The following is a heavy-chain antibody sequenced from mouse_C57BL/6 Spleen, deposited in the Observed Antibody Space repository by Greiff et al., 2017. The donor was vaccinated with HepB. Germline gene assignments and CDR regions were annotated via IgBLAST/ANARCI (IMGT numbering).Heavy chain of an antibody. CDR1: GYAFSSSW. CDR3: AREVGAP. J-gene: IGHJ3*01. CDR2: IYPGDGDT. D-gene: IGHD1-1*02. V-gene: IGHV1-82*01. Sequence: QVQLQESGPELVKPGASVKISCKASGYAFSSSWMNWVKQRPGKGLEWIGRIYPGDGDTNYNGKFKGKATLTADKSSSTAYMQLSSLTSEDSAVYFCAREVGAPWGQGTLVTVSA.